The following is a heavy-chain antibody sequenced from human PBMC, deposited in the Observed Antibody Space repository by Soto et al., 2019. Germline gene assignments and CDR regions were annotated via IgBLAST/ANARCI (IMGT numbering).Heavy chain of an antibody. Sequence: GASVKVSCKASGGTFSSYAISWVRQAPGQGLEWMGGIIPIFGTANYAQKFQGRVTITADESTSTAYMELSSLRSEDTAVYYCAGWDSDSSPLRSGYFDYWGQGPLVTVSS. J-gene: IGHJ4*02. D-gene: IGHD6-25*01. CDR1: GGTFSSYA. CDR2: IIPIFGTA. CDR3: AGWDSDSSPLRSGYFDY. V-gene: IGHV1-69*13.